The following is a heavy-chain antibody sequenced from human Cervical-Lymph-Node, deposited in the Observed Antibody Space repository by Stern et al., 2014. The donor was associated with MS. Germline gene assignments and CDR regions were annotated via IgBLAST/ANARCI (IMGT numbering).Heavy chain of an antibody. CDR1: IDTFTNYG. Sequence: MQLVESGGEVKKPGASVTVSCKAYIDTFTNYGFSWVRQAPGQGLEWMGWISGYNGKANYAQKFQGRVTMTTDTSTSTVYMELKSLRSDDTAVYYCARDGKWLQVYGMDVWGQGTTVTVSS. CDR2: ISGYNGKA. D-gene: IGHD5-12*01. CDR3: ARDGKWLQVYGMDV. J-gene: IGHJ6*02. V-gene: IGHV1-18*04.